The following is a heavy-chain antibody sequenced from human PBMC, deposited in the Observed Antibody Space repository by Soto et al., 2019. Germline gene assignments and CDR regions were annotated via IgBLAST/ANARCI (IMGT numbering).Heavy chain of an antibody. J-gene: IGHJ4*02. CDR2: INPSGGST. V-gene: IGHV1-46*03. CDR1: GYTFSRYY. CDR3: AREGITWDY. Sequence: SPVKVSCKGSGYTFSRYYMHWVRQATGQGLEWMGIINPSGGSTSYAQKFEGRVTMTRDTSTSTVYMELSSLRSEDTAVYYCAREGITWDYWGQGTLVTVSS. D-gene: IGHD3-3*01.